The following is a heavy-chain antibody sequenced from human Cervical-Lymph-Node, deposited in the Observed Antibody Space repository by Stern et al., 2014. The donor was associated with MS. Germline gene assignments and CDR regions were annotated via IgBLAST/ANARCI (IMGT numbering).Heavy chain of an antibody. CDR3: ARDPSNTLNYYYGMDV. CDR1: GGIFRSYG. J-gene: IGHJ6*02. CDR2: IIPVFGKT. D-gene: IGHD2/OR15-2a*01. V-gene: IGHV1-69*12. Sequence: QVQLVQSGAEVKKPGSSVKVSCKASGGIFRSYGISWVRQAPGQGLEWMGGIIPVFGKTNYAQKFQGRVTIIADEATTTAYMELSSLRSEDTAVYYCARDPSNTLNYYYGMDVWGQGTTVTVSS.